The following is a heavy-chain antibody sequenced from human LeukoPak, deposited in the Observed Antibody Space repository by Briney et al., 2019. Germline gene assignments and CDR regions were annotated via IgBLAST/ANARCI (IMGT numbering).Heavy chain of an antibody. CDR3: ARDLSFVGGNGDCSVCDAFDT. Sequence: PSETLSLTCTVSGASISDHYWSWIRQPAGKGLEWVGRVHTSGSSDYNPSLKSRITMSVDTSRNQFSLKLTSVTAPDTAVYYCARDLSFVGGNGDCSVCDAFDTWGQGTMVTVSS. CDR1: GASISDHY. J-gene: IGHJ3*02. V-gene: IGHV4-4*07. D-gene: IGHD2-21*01. CDR2: VHTSGSS.